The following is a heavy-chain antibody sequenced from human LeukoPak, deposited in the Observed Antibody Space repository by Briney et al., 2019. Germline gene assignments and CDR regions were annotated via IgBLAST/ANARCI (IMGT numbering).Heavy chain of an antibody. Sequence: GGSLRLSCAASGFTFSTYSMNWVRQTPGKGLEWVSSISSSSSYIYYADSVKGRLTISRDNAKNSLYLQMNSLRAEDTAVYYCARRGVYGSGAFYLDYWGQGTLVTVSS. D-gene: IGHD3-10*01. CDR1: GFTFSTYS. CDR3: ARRGVYGSGAFYLDY. J-gene: IGHJ4*02. V-gene: IGHV3-21*01. CDR2: ISSSSSYI.